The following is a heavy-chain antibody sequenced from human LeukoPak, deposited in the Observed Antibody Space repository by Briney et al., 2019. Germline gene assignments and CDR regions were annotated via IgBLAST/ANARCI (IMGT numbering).Heavy chain of an antibody. Sequence: SETLSLTRAVYGGSFSGYYWSWIRQPPGKGLEWIGEINHSGSTNYNPSLKSRVTISVDTSKNQFSLKLSSVTAADTAVYYCARGLIVVVKGFWFDPWGQGTLVTVSS. V-gene: IGHV4-34*01. CDR3: ARGLIVVVKGFWFDP. CDR1: GGSFSGYY. CDR2: INHSGST. D-gene: IGHD3-22*01. J-gene: IGHJ5*02.